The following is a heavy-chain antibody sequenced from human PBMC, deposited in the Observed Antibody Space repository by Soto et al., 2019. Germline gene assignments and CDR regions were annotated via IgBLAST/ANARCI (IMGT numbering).Heavy chain of an antibody. Sequence: VGSLRLSCAASGVTFSGYEMNWVRKAPGKGLEWVSYISSSGSTIYYADSVKGRFTISRDNAKNSLYLQMNSLRAEDTAVYYCATDSSTHKETHYYYYYGMDVWGQGITVTVSS. CDR2: ISSSGSTI. V-gene: IGHV3-48*03. CDR1: GVTFSGYE. CDR3: ATDSSTHKETHYYYYYGMDV. J-gene: IGHJ6*02. D-gene: IGHD2-2*01.